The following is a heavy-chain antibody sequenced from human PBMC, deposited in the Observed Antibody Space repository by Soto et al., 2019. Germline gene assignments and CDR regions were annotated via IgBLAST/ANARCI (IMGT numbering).Heavy chain of an antibody. J-gene: IGHJ4*02. V-gene: IGHV4-30-4*01. D-gene: IGHD3-22*01. CDR2: IYYSGST. CDR1: GSSISSGDYY. Sequence: SETLSLTCTVSGSSISSGDYYWSWIRQPPGKGLEWIGYIYYSGSTYYNPSLKSRVTISVDTSKNQFSLKLSSVTAADTAVYYCARQSPYYYDSSGYYLFDYWGQGTLVTVSS. CDR3: ARQSPYYYDSSGYYLFDY.